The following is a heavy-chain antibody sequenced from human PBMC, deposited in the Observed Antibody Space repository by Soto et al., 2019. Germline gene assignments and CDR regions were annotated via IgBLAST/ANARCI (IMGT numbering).Heavy chain of an antibody. CDR3: VRGYYDSNGQSNTFYI. CDR1: GASISTSY. J-gene: IGHJ3*02. Sequence: QVQLQESGPGLVKPSETLSLTCTVSGASISTSYWSWIRQSPEKRLEWIGYVHYSGSTKYNPSLKRRVTISVDTSKNQFSLKLSSVTAADTAVYYCVRGYYDSNGQSNTFYIWGQGTLVTVSS. V-gene: IGHV4-59*01. CDR2: VHYSGST. D-gene: IGHD3-22*01.